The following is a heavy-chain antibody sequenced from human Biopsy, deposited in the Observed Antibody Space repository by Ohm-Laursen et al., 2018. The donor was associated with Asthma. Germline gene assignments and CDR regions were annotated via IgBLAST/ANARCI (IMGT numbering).Heavy chain of an antibody. CDR2: ISWNSGSI. CDR3: ARVSALYDFWSGYSLYDY. CDR1: GFTFDDYG. D-gene: IGHD3-3*01. V-gene: IGHV3-9*01. Sequence: SLRLSCAASGFTFDDYGMHWVRQAPGKGLEWVSGISWNSGSIGYADSVKGRFTISRDNAENTLYLRMNSLRAEDTAVYYCARVSALYDFWSGYSLYDYWGQGTLVTVSS. J-gene: IGHJ4*02.